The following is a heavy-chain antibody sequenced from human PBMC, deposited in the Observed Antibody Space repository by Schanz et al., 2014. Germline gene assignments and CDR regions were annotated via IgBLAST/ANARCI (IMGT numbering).Heavy chain of an antibody. CDR2: LSEGGGGT. V-gene: IGHV3-23*04. CDR3: AKGRFGELSAFDI. Sequence: EVQLVESGGGLVQPGGSLRLSCVVSGFIVRSNYMTWVRQAPGKGLEWVSALSEGGGGTHYADSVRGRFTISSDSSKNTLYLQMSSLRADDTAVYYCAKGRFGELSAFDIWGQGTMVTVSS. D-gene: IGHD3-10*01. CDR1: GFIVRSNY. J-gene: IGHJ3*02.